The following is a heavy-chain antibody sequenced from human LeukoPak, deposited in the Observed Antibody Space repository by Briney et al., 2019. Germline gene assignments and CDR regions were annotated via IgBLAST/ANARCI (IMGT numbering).Heavy chain of an antibody. D-gene: IGHD6-19*01. CDR3: ARKDIAVAGLHYYGMDV. CDR2: INPNSGGT. J-gene: IGHJ6*02. V-gene: IGHV1-2*02. Sequence: ASVKVSFKASGYTFTDYCIHWVRQAPGQGLEWMGWINPNSGGTNYAQKFRGRVTMTRDTSISTAYMELSRLRSDDTAVYFCARKDIAVAGLHYYGMDVWGQGTTVTVSS. CDR1: GYTFTDYC.